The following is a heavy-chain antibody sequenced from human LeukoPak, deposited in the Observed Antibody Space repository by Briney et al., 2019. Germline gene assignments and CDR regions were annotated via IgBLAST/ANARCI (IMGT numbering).Heavy chain of an antibody. CDR3: ARDAEYCSSTSCYKDYYYYMDV. J-gene: IGHJ6*03. CDR2: ISSNGGST. CDR1: GFTFSSYA. D-gene: IGHD2-2*02. V-gene: IGHV3-64*01. Sequence: GWSLRLSCAASGFTFSSYAMHWVRQAPGKGLEYVSAISSNGGSTYYANSVKGRFTISRDNSKNTLYLQMGSLRAEDMAVYYCARDAEYCSSTSCYKDYYYYMDVWGKGTTVTVSS.